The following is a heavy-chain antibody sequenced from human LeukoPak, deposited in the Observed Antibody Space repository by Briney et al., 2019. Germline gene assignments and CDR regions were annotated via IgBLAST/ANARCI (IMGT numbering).Heavy chain of an antibody. Sequence: PGGSLRLSCAASGFTFSTYSMNWVRQAPGKGLEWVSYISSSSSTIYYADSVKGRFTISRDNAKNSLYLQMNSLRAEDTAVYYCARDWVGVYGDDGMDVWGQGTTVTVSS. CDR1: GFTFSTYS. CDR3: ARDWVGVYGDDGMDV. V-gene: IGHV3-48*01. J-gene: IGHJ6*02. CDR2: ISSSSSTI. D-gene: IGHD4-17*01.